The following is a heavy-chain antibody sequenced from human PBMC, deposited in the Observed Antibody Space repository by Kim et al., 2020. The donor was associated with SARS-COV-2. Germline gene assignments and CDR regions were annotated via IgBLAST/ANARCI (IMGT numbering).Heavy chain of an antibody. J-gene: IGHJ4*02. CDR3: VNIVSGLGEY. Sequence: GGSLRLSCATSGFTFSTYWTHWVRQAPGKGLVWVSRIDSDGRRTNYADSVKGRFSISSDSAKTTVDLQMNSLRAEDTAVYYCVNIVSGLGEYWGQGTLVTVSS. CDR2: IDSDGRRT. V-gene: IGHV3-74*01. D-gene: IGHD2-15*01. CDR1: GFTFSTYW.